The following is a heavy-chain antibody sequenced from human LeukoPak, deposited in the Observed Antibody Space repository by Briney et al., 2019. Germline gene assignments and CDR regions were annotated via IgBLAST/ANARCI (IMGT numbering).Heavy chain of an antibody. CDR1: GGSISTNY. J-gene: IGHJ4*02. D-gene: IGHD3-22*01. CDR3: ARGTFDSSGYYPFDY. Sequence: SETLSLTCTVSGGSISTNYWSWIRQPAGKGLEWIGRIYNSGNTNYSPSLESRVTMSADTSKNQFSLKLSPVTAADTAVYYCARGTFDSSGYYPFDYWGQGTLVTVSS. V-gene: IGHV4-4*07. CDR2: IYNSGNT.